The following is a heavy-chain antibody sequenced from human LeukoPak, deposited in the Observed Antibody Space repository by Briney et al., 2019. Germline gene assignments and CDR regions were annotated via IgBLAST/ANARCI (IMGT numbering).Heavy chain of an antibody. J-gene: IGHJ4*02. CDR3: ARAHIAVAGDFDY. CDR2: IYHSGST. D-gene: IGHD6-19*01. Sequence: SQTLSLTCAVSGGSISSGGYSWSWIRQPPGKGLEWIGYIYHSGSTYYNPSLKSRVTISVDRSKNQFSLKLSSVTAADTAVYYCARAHIAVAGDFDYWGQGALVTVSS. CDR1: GGSISSGGYS. V-gene: IGHV4-30-2*01.